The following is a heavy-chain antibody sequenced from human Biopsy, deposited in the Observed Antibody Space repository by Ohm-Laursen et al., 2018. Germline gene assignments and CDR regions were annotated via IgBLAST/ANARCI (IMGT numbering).Heavy chain of an antibody. CDR1: GYPFSNYY. J-gene: IGHJ4*02. CDR3: ARMEQPHDY. D-gene: IGHD6-13*01. CDR2: INPKSGDT. Sequence: ASVKVSCKASGYPFSNYYLFWVRQAPGQGLEWMGRINPKSGDTVFARNFQGRVTMTRDTAISTVYMDLRNLRPDDTAVYFCARMEQPHDYWGQGTLVTVSS. V-gene: IGHV1-2*06.